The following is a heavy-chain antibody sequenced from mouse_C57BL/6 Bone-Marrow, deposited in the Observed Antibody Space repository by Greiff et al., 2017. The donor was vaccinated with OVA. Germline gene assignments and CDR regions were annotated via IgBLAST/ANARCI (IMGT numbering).Heavy chain of an antibody. CDR2: SRNKANDYTT. V-gene: IGHV7-1*01. Sequence: EVKLVESGGGLVQSGRSLRLSCATSGFTFSDFYMEWVRQAPGKGLEWIAASRNKANDYTTEYSASVKGRFIVSRDTSQSILYLQMNALRAEDTAIYYCARDAWDGYYPFAYWGQGTLVTVSA. D-gene: IGHD2-3*01. CDR3: ARDAWDGYYPFAY. J-gene: IGHJ3*01. CDR1: GFTFSDFY.